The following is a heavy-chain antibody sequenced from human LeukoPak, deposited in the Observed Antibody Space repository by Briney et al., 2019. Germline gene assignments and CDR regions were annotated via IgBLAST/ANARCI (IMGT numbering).Heavy chain of an antibody. D-gene: IGHD2-2*01. CDR1: GFAFSSYE. CDR2: ISSSGSTI. CDR3: ARGYQLLAPYMDV. Sequence: PGGSLRLSCAAYGFAFSSYEMNWVRQAPGKGLEWVSYISSSGSTIYYADSVKGRFTISRDNAKNSLYLQMNSLRAEDTAVYYCARGYQLLAPYMDVWGKGTTVTISS. V-gene: IGHV3-48*03. J-gene: IGHJ6*03.